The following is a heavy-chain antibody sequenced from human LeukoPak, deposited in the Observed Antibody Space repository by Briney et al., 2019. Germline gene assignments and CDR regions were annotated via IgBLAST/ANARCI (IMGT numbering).Heavy chain of an antibody. CDR3: AREIVAYYDFWSGYYTLDNWFDP. J-gene: IGHJ5*02. V-gene: IGHV3-7*01. CDR2: IKQDGSEK. CDR1: GFTFSSYW. Sequence: GGSLRLSCAASGFTFSSYWMSWVRQAPGKGLEWVANIKQDGSEKYYVDSVKGRFTISRDNAKNSLYLQMNSLRAEDTAVYYCAREIVAYYDFWSGYYTLDNWFDPWGQGTLATVSS. D-gene: IGHD3-3*01.